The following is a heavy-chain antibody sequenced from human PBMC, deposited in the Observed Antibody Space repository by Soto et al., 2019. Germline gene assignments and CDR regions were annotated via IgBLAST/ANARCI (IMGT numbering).Heavy chain of an antibody. D-gene: IGHD6-13*01. CDR1: GGSISSYY. CDR3: ARAQSSSLLAGDAFDI. Sequence: QVQLQESGPGLVKPSETLSLTCTVSGGSISSYYWSWIRQPPGKGLEWIGYIYYSGSTNYNPSLKSRVTISVDTSKNQFSLKLSSVTAADTAVYYCARAQSSSLLAGDAFDIWGQGTMVTVSS. CDR2: IYYSGST. J-gene: IGHJ3*02. V-gene: IGHV4-59*01.